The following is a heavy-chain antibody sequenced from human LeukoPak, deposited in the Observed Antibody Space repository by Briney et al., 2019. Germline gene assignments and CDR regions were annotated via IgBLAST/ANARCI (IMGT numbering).Heavy chain of an antibody. V-gene: IGHV1-69*01. J-gene: IGHJ4*02. CDR1: GGTFSSYA. Sequence: GASVKVSCKASGGTFSSYAISWVRQAPGQGLEWMGGIIPIFGTANYAQKFQGRVTITADESTSTAYMELSSLRSEDTAVYYCANQQSRYDILTGYYRYFDYWGQGTLVTVPS. CDR3: ANQQSRYDILTGYYRYFDY. CDR2: IIPIFGTA. D-gene: IGHD3-9*01.